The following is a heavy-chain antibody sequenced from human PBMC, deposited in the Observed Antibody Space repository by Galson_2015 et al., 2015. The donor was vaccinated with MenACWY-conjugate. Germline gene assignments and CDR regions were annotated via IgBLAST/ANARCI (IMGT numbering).Heavy chain of an antibody. CDR1: GFSLSTYELC. Sequence: PALVNPTQPLTLTCTFSGFSLSTYELCIYWVRQPPGKALEWLARIDWRDNKYYATSLKTRLTISKDTSTNQVVLTMTNVDPVDTATYYCARMHIVLDATDAFDIWGQGTMVTVSS. D-gene: IGHD3-22*01. CDR2: IDWRDNK. J-gene: IGHJ3*02. CDR3: ARMHIVLDATDAFDI. V-gene: IGHV2-70*11.